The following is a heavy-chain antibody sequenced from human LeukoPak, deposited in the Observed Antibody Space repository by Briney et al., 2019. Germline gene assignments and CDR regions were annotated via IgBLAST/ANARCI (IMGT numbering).Heavy chain of an antibody. CDR2: ISDNGGST. V-gene: IGHV3-23*01. Sequence: GGSLRLSCTASGFTFSNHPMGWVRQAPGKGLEWVSAISDNGGSTNYADSVKGRFTISRDNPESTLYLQMNSLRAEDTALYYCAKDFSGSYPGYWGQGTLVTVSS. D-gene: IGHD1-26*01. J-gene: IGHJ4*02. CDR1: GFTFSNHP. CDR3: AKDFSGSYPGY.